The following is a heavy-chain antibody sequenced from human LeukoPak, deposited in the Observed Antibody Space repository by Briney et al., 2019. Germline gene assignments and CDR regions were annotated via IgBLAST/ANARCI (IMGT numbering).Heavy chain of an antibody. J-gene: IGHJ4*02. CDR2: INWNGGST. V-gene: IGHV3-20*04. CDR1: GFTFSSYE. CDR3: ARDGGAPGDYGSGSSSYYFDY. Sequence: PGGSLRLSCAASGFTFSSYEMNWVRQAPGKGLEWVSGINWNGGSTGYADSVKGRFTISRDNAKNSLYLQMNSLRAEDTALYYCARDGGAPGDYGSGSSSYYFDYWGQGALVTVSS. D-gene: IGHD3-10*01.